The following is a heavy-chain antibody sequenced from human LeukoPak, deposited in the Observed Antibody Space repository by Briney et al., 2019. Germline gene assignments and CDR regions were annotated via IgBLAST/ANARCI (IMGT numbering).Heavy chain of an antibody. Sequence: GGSLRLSCAASGFTFSSYSMNWVRQAPGKGLEWVSYISSSSSTIYYADSVKGRFTISRDNAKNSLYLQMNSLRAEDTAVYYCAAEGFYYDNTEGDYWGQGTLVTVSS. V-gene: IGHV3-48*04. D-gene: IGHD3-16*01. CDR3: AAEGFYYDNTEGDY. CDR1: GFTFSSYS. J-gene: IGHJ4*02. CDR2: ISSSSSTI.